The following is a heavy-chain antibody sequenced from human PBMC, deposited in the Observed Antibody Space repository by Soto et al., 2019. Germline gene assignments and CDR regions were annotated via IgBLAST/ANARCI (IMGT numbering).Heavy chain of an antibody. CDR3: ARHNSAAAGPPRSYYYYYYMDV. CDR1: GGSISSYY. V-gene: IGHV4-59*08. D-gene: IGHD6-13*01. CDR2: IYYSGST. J-gene: IGHJ6*03. Sequence: PETLSLTCTVSGGSISSYYWSWIRQPPGKGLEWIGYIYYSGSTNYNPSLKSRVTISVDTSKNQFSLKLSSVTAADTAVYYCARHNSAAAGPPRSYYYYYYMDVWGKGTTVTASS.